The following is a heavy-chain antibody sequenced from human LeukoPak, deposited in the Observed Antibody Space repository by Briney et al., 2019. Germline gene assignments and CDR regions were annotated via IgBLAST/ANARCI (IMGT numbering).Heavy chain of an antibody. CDR3: ARGANYNWFLPHYYYYYGMDV. D-gene: IGHD5-24*01. J-gene: IGHJ6*02. V-gene: IGHV4-59*13. CDR1: GGAISIYY. Sequence: SETLSLTCTVSGGAISIYYWSWIRDPPGKGLEWVGYIYYSGSTNYNPSVKSRVTISVDTSKNQISLKLSSVTAEVTAVYYCARGANYNWFLPHYYYYYGMDVWGQGTTVTVSS. CDR2: IYYSGST.